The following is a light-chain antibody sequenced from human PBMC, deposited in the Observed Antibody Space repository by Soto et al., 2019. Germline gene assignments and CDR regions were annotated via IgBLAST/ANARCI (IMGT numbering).Light chain of an antibody. V-gene: IGLV2-14*01. CDR3: TSYASGSSHVV. J-gene: IGLJ2*01. CDR1: SSDIGGYDY. Sequence: QSALTQPASVSGSPGQSITLSCTGTSSDIGGYDYVSWYQRHPGKAPKLIIYDVNNRPSGVSNHFSGSKSGNTASLTISGLQAEDEADYYCTSYASGSSHVVFGGGTQLTVL. CDR2: DVN.